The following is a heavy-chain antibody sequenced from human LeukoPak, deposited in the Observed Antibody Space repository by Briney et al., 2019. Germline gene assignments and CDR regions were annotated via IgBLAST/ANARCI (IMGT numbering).Heavy chain of an antibody. CDR2: VSGSAGST. V-gene: IGHV3-23*01. Sequence: GGSLRLSCAASGFTFISYAMSWVRQAPGKGLEWVSSVSGSAGSTYYAGSVKGRFTISRDNSKNTLYLQMNTLRAEDTAVYYCAKDVSWNWFDPWGQGTLVTVSS. CDR3: AKDVSWNWFDP. J-gene: IGHJ5*02. CDR1: GFTFISYA.